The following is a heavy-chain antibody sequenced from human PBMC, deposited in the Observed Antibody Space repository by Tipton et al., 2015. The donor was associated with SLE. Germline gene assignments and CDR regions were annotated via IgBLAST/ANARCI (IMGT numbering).Heavy chain of an antibody. CDR1: GFTFSSYW. V-gene: IGHV3-30*02. CDR2: TRNDGRNK. CDR3: AKFPSSAYGDYGY. J-gene: IGHJ4*02. D-gene: IGHD4-17*01. Sequence: SLRLSCAASGFTFSSYWMSWVRQAPGKGLQWVAFTRNDGRNKYYADSVKGRFTISRDNSKNTLYLQMSSLKTEDTAVYYCAKFPSSAYGDYGYWGQGTLVTVSS.